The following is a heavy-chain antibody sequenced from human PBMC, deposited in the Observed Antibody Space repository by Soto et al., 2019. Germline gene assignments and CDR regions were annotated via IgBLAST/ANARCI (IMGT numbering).Heavy chain of an antibody. J-gene: IGHJ4*02. CDR1: AFDFGGSW. CDR3: ARGGRWLDFHS. CDR2: IMPDGNKK. Sequence: EVQLVESGGGLVQPGESLRLSCAPSAFDFGGSWMSWVRQAPGKGLEWVANIMPDGNKKYYVDSVKGRFTISRDNTKNSLVLQMNSLRAEDTAVYYCARGGRWLDFHSCGQGTLVTVSS. V-gene: IGHV3-7*01. D-gene: IGHD6-19*01.